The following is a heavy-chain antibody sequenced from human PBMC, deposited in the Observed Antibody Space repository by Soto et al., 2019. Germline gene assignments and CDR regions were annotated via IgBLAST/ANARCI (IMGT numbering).Heavy chain of an antibody. D-gene: IGHD2-2*02. J-gene: IGHJ6*02. CDR1: GYSFTSYW. V-gene: IGHV5-10-1*01. CDR2: IDPSDSYT. CDR3: AREGSIVVVPAAITSYYYGMDV. Sequence: GESLKISCKGSGYSFTSYWISWVRQMPGKGLEWMGRIDPSDSYTNYSPSFQGHVTISADKSISTAYLRWSSLKASDTAMYYCAREGSIVVVPAAITSYYYGMDVWGQGTTVTVSS.